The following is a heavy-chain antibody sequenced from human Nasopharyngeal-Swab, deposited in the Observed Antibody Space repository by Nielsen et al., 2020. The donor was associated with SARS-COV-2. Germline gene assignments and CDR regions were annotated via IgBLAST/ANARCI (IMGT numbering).Heavy chain of an antibody. J-gene: IGHJ4*02. CDR1: GGSIISGNYY. CDR3: ARGNYYDSSGYSYYFDY. V-gene: IGHV4-61*02. D-gene: IGHD3-22*01. Sequence: SETLSLTCTVSGGSIISGNYYWSWILQPAGKGLEWIWRIYTSGSTNYNPPLKSRVTISVDTSKNQFSLKLSSVTAADTAVYYCARGNYYDSSGYSYYFDYWGQGTLVNVSS. CDR2: IYTSGST.